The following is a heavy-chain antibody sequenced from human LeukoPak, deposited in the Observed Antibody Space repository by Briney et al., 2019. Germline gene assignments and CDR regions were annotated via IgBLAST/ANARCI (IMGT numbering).Heavy chain of an antibody. Sequence: SETLSLTCAVYGGSFSGYYWSWIRQPPGKGLEWIGETNHSGSTNYNPSLKSRVTISVDTSKNQFSLKLSSVTAADTAVYYCARDPPSTYYYGSGSSALSPWGQGTLVTVSS. V-gene: IGHV4-34*01. CDR3: ARDPPSTYYYGSGSSALSP. D-gene: IGHD3-10*01. CDR2: TNHSGST. CDR1: GGSFSGYY. J-gene: IGHJ5*02.